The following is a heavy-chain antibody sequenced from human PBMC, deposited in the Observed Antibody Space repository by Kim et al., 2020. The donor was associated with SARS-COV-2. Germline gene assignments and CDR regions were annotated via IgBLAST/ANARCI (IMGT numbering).Heavy chain of an antibody. V-gene: IGHV3-30*04. D-gene: IGHD1-26*01. CDR3: ARGAGVGVATWGYLDN. J-gene: IGHJ4*02. Sequence: SVKGRFTSSRENSKNTLYLQMNSLRVEDTAVYNCARGAGVGVATWGYLDNWGQGTLVTVSS.